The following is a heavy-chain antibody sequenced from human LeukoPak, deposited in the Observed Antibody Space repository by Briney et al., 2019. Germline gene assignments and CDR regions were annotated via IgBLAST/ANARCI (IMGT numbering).Heavy chain of an antibody. J-gene: IGHJ4*02. CDR2: IRKITTTT. V-gene: IGHV3-48*02. CDR1: GFTISDYS. Sequence: QPGGSLRLSCAASGFTISDYSMNWVRQAPGKGLEWISYIRKITTTTYYADSVRGRFASSRDNAKSAVYLQMNSLRDDDTAVYYCTRDPEALDYWGQGTLVTVSS. CDR3: TRDPEALDY.